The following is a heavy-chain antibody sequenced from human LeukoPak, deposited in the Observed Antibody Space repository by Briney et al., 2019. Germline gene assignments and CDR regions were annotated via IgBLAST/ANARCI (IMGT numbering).Heavy chain of an antibody. CDR1: GGSISSYY. V-gene: IGHV4-59*01. J-gene: IGHJ5*02. D-gene: IGHD3-16*01. CDR2: IYYSGST. Sequence: SETLSLTCTVSGGSISSYYWSWIRQPPGKGLEWIGYIYYSGSTNYNPSLKSRVTISVDTSKNQFSLKLSSVTAADTAVYYCARARGGNWFDPWGQGTLVTVSS. CDR3: ARARGGNWFDP.